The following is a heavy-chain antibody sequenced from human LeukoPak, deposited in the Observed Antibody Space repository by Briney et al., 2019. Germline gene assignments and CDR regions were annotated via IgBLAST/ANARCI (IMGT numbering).Heavy chain of an antibody. D-gene: IGHD4-17*01. J-gene: IGHJ6*02. CDR2: ISNDGNNK. Sequence: PGGSLRLSCAASGFIFSTYGIHWVRQAPGEGLEWVAVISNDGNNKYYADSVKGRFTISRDNSKNTLFLQMNSLRPEDTAAYYCAKDLYDYGDSDYYGMDVWGQGTTVTVSS. CDR1: GFIFSTYG. CDR3: AKDLYDYGDSDYYGMDV. V-gene: IGHV3-30*18.